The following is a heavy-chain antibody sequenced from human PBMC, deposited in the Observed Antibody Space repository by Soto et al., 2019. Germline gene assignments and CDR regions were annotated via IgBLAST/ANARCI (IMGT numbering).Heavy chain of an antibody. V-gene: IGHV4-34*01. CDR2: INHSGST. D-gene: IGHD2-2*01. Sequence: SDTLSLTCDVFGGSFSGYYWTWIRQPPGTGLEWIGEINHSGSTNYNPSLKSRVTISVDTSKNQFFLKLTSVTAADTAVYFCARDYLVVPHRVIDYWGQGTMVTVSA. CDR1: GGSFSGYY. J-gene: IGHJ4*02. CDR3: ARDYLVVPHRVIDY.